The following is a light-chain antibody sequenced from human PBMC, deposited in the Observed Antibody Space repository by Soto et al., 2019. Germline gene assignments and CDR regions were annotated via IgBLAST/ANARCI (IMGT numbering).Light chain of an antibody. CDR1: QSIGNW. Sequence: DIQMTQSPSTLSASVGARVSITCRASQSIGNWLAWYQQKPGKAPKLLIYDASSLESGVPSRFSGSRSGTEFTLTISSLQPADFATYYCQQYNSFSRTFGQGTKVEIK. CDR2: DAS. CDR3: QQYNSFSRT. J-gene: IGKJ1*01. V-gene: IGKV1-5*01.